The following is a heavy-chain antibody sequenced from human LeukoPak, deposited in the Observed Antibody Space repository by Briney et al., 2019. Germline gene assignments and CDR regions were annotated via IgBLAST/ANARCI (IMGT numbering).Heavy chain of an antibody. D-gene: IGHD1-26*01. V-gene: IGHV1-46*01. CDR3: SRDLGGSYNDY. CDR2: INPSGGTT. CDR1: GYTFSTYY. J-gene: IGHJ4*02. Sequence: ASVKVSCKASGYTFSTYYIHWVRQAPGQGLEWAGVINPSGGTTTYAQKFQGRVTMTRDTSTSTVYMELSSLRIEDTAVYYCSRDLGGSYNDYWGQGTMVTVSS.